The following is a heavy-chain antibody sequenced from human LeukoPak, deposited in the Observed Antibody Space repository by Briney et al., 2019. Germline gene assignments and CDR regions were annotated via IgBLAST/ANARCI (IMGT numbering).Heavy chain of an antibody. J-gene: IGHJ6*02. CDR2: IYISGNT. CDR1: SGSISNYC. Sequence: SETQSLTCTVSSGSISNYCWNWIRQPPGKGLEWVGYIYISGNTNYNPSLKSRVTISLDTSKNRFSLKLTSVTAADTAVYYCARDSSYDYVWGTYDYYGMDVWGQGATVAVSS. D-gene: IGHD3-16*01. V-gene: IGHV4-59*01. CDR3: ARDSSYDYVWGTYDYYGMDV.